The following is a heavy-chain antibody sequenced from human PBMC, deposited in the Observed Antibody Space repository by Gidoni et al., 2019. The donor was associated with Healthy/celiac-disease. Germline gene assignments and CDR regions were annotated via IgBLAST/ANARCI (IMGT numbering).Heavy chain of an antibody. CDR3: ARAPEGLGYCSSTSCSDAFDI. V-gene: IGHV4-31*03. CDR1: GGSISSGGYY. D-gene: IGHD2-2*01. J-gene: IGHJ3*02. Sequence: QVQLQESGPGLVKPSQTLSLTCTVSGGSISSGGYYWSWIRQHPGKGLEWIGYIYYSGSTYYNPSLKSRVTISVDTSKNQFSLKLSSVTAADTAVYYCARAPEGLGYCSSTSCSDAFDIWGQGTMVTVSS. CDR2: IYYSGST.